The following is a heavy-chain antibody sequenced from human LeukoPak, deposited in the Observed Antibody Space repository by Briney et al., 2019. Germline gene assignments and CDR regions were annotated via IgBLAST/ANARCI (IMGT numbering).Heavy chain of an antibody. J-gene: IGHJ4*02. V-gene: IGHV1-46*01. CDR1: GYTFTSCY. CDR2: INPSGGST. D-gene: IGHD1-26*01. CDR3: ARGFSKELGPAGFDY. Sequence: ASVKVSCKASGYTFTSCYMHWVRQAPGQGLEWMGIINPSGGSTSYAQKFQGRVTMTRDMSTSTVYMELSSLRSEDTAVYYCARGFSKELGPAGFDYWAREPWSPSPQ.